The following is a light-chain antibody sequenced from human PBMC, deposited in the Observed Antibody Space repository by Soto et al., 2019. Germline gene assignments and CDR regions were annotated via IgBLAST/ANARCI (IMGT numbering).Light chain of an antibody. Sequence: EIVLTKSPATVSVSPGESATLSCRASQSVRNYLAWYQQKPGQAPRLLIFDASNRATGIPSRFSGSGSGTYFTLAISSLEPEDFAVYDCQQRSNAPPWTFGPGTGVDL. J-gene: IGKJ3*01. CDR1: QSVRNY. V-gene: IGKV3-11*01. CDR3: QQRSNAPPWT. CDR2: DAS.